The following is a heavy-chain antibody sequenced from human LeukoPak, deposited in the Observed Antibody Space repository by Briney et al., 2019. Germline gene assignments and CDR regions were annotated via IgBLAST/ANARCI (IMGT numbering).Heavy chain of an antibody. V-gene: IGHV3-9*01. J-gene: IGHJ4*02. CDR3: AKVLPMYSSGWPYYFDY. CDR2: ISWNSGSI. CDR1: GFTFDDYA. Sequence: PGGSLRLSCAASGFTFDDYAMHWVRQAPGKGLEWVSGISWNSGSIGYADSVKGRFTISRDNAKNSLYLQMNSLRAEDTALYYCAKVLPMYSSGWPYYFDYWGQGTLVTVSS. D-gene: IGHD6-19*01.